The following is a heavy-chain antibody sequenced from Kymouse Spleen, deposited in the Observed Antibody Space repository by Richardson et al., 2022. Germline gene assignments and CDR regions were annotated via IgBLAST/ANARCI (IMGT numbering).Heavy chain of an antibody. CDR3: AKDYDFWSGYYTGYYYYGMDV. J-gene: IGHJ6*02. V-gene: IGHV3-30*18. Sequence: QVQLVESGGGVVQPGRSLRLSCAASGFTFSSYGMHWVRQAPGKGLEWVAVISYDGSNKYYADSVKGRFTISRDNSKNTLYLQMNSLRAEDTAVYYCAKDYDFWSGYYTGYYYYGMDVWGQGTTVTVSS. CDR2: ISYDGSNK. CDR1: GFTFSSYG. D-gene: IGHD3-3*01.